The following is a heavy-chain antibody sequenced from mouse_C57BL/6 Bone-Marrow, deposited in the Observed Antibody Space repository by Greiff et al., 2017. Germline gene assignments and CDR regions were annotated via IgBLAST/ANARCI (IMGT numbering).Heavy chain of an antibody. CDR2: ISDGGSYT. V-gene: IGHV5-4*03. J-gene: IGHJ3*01. CDR1: GFTFSSYA. D-gene: IGHD2-4*01. CDR3: ARGVITTSFAY. Sequence: VMLVESGGGLVKPGGSLKLSCAASGFTFSSYAMSWVRQTPEKRLEWVATISDGGSYTYYPDNVKGRFTISRDHAKNNLYLQMSHLKSEDTAMYYCARGVITTSFAYWGQGTLVTVSA.